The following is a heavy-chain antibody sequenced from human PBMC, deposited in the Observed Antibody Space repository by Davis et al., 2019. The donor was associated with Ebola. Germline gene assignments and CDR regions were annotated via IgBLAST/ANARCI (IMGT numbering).Heavy chain of an antibody. CDR3: AHTLRNYDRIGYPDY. D-gene: IGHD3-22*01. CDR2: IYWPDEK. J-gene: IGHJ4*02. CDR1: GLTLTTREAG. V-gene: IGHV2-5*01. Sequence: SGPTLAKPTQPLTLTCTFSGLTLTTREAGVGWIRQPPGKALEWHEVIYWPDEKRYSPSLKSRLTITKDTSNNRVVLTMTNMDSVDTATYFCAHTLRNYDRIGYPDYWGQGTLVTVSS.